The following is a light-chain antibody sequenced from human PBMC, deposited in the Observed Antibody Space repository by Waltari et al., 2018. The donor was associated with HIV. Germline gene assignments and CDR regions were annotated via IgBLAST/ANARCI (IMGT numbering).Light chain of an antibody. CDR2: EVN. CDR1: SSDVGGYNY. CDR3: SSDTSSSTHV. J-gene: IGLJ1*01. Sequence: QSALTQPASVSASPGQSITISCTGTSSDVGGYNYVSWYRQHPGEAPKVIIYEVNRRPSGVSNRFTAAKSSNTASLAISGLQPEDEADYFCSSDTSSSTHVFGPGTKVTVL. V-gene: IGLV2-14*03.